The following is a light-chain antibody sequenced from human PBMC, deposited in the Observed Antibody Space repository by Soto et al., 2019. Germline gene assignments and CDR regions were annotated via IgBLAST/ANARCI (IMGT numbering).Light chain of an antibody. J-gene: IGKJ4*01. CDR3: QQSYSTLGLT. CDR1: QSSSSY. CDR2: AAS. V-gene: IGKV1-39*01. Sequence: DIQMTQTRSSLSASVGDRVTITCRASQSSSSYLNWYQQKPGKAPKLLIYAASSLQSGVPSRFSGSGSGTDFTLSISSLQPEDFATYYCQQSYSTLGLTFGGGTKVEIK.